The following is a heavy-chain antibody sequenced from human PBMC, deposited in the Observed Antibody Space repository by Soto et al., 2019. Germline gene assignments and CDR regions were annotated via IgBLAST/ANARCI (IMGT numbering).Heavy chain of an antibody. J-gene: IGHJ3*01. CDR2: ITTYNGNT. CDR1: GYTFTTYG. Sequence: QIQMVQSGAEVKKPGASVKVSCKASGYTFTTYGISWVRQAPGQGLEWMGWITTYNGNTNYAQNLQGRVTLTADTSTSKAYMELRSLRSDDTAVYFCARDGTGITAFDFWGQGTMVTVSS. CDR3: ARDGTGITAFDF. D-gene: IGHD3-16*01. V-gene: IGHV1-18*01.